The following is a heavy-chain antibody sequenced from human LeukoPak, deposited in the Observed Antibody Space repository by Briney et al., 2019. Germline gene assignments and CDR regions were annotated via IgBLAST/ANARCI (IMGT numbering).Heavy chain of an antibody. CDR1: GGFISSYY. Sequence: PSETLSLTCTVSGGFISSYYWSWIRQPPGKGLEWIGYIYYSGSTNYNPSLKSRVTISVDTSKNQFSLKLSSVTAADTAVYYCARIYCSGGSCPPDYWGQGTLVTVSS. V-gene: IGHV4-59*12. CDR3: ARIYCSGGSCPPDY. J-gene: IGHJ4*02. D-gene: IGHD2-15*01. CDR2: IYYSGST.